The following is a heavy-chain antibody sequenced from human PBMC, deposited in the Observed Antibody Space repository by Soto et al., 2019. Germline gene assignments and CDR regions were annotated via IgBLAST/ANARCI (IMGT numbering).Heavy chain of an antibody. V-gene: IGHV5-10-1*01. CDR1: GYSFTSYW. CDR2: IDPSDSYT. D-gene: IGHD3-16*01. J-gene: IGHJ6*04. CDR3: ARGYRAYRYYYGMDV. Sequence: GESLKISCKGSGYSFTSYWISWVRQMPGKGLEWMGRIDPSDSYTNYSPSFQGHVTISADKSISTAYLQWSSLKASDTAMYYCARGYRAYRYYYGMDVWGKGTTVTSPQ.